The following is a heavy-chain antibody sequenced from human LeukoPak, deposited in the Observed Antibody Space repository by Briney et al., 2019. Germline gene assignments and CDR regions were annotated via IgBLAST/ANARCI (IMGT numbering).Heavy chain of an antibody. V-gene: IGHV7-4-1*02. CDR2: INTNTGNP. CDR3: AREYVVVVPAAIIYYYYGMDV. Sequence: ASVKVSCKASGYTFTSYAMNWVRQAPGQGLEWMGWINTNTGNPTYAQGFAGRFVFSLDTSVSTAYLQISSLKAEDTAVYYCAREYVVVVPAAIIYYYYGMDVWGQGTTVIVSS. D-gene: IGHD2-2*01. J-gene: IGHJ6*02. CDR1: GYTFTSYA.